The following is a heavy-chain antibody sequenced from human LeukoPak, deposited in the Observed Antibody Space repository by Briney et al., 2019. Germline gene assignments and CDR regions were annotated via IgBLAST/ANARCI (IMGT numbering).Heavy chain of an antibody. CDR2: ISSSGSTI. D-gene: IGHD2-2*01. V-gene: IGHV3-11*04. Sequence: GGSLRLSCAASGFTFSDYYMSWIRQAPGKGLEWVSYISSSGSTIYYADSVKGRFTISRDNAKNSLYLQMNSLRAEDTAVYYCARDIVVVPAALSDPFDIWGQGTMVTVSS. CDR1: GFTFSDYY. J-gene: IGHJ3*02. CDR3: ARDIVVVPAALSDPFDI.